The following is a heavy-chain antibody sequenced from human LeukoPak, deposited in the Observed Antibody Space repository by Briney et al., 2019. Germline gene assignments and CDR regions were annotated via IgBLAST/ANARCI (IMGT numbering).Heavy chain of an antibody. D-gene: IGHD4-17*01. J-gene: IGHJ3*01. CDR2: ITSRDGRT. Sequence: GGSLRLSCAAPEFTFSRYAMTWVRQAPGKGLEWVSSITSRDGRTAYTDSVKGRFTVSRDNSKNTLYLQMNSLRVEDTAVYYCAKDPNGDYVGAFDFWSQGTLVTVSS. V-gene: IGHV3-23*01. CDR3: AKDPNGDYVGAFDF. CDR1: EFTFSRYA.